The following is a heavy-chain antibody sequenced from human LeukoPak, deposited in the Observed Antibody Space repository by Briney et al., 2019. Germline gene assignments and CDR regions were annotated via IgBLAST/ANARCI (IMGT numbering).Heavy chain of an antibody. D-gene: IGHD3-10*01. CDR1: GFTFSSYA. J-gene: IGHJ4*02. CDR2: ISGSGGST. V-gene: IGHV3-23*01. CDR3: AKSVMVRRKSYYFDY. Sequence: GGSLRLSCAASGFTFSSYAMSWVRQAPGKGLEWVSAISGSGGSTYYADSVKGRFTISRDNSKNTLYLQMNSLRAEATAVYYCAKSVMVRRKSYYFDYWGQGTLVTVSS.